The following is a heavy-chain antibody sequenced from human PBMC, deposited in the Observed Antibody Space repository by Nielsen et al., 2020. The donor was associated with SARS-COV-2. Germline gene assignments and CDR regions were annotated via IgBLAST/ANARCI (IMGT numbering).Heavy chain of an antibody. CDR3: ARDSKTRLLDY. D-gene: IGHD4-11*01. J-gene: IGHJ4*02. V-gene: IGHV1-8*03. Sequence: WVRQAPGQGLEWMGWMKPNSGNTGYAQKFQGRVTITADESTSTAYMELSSLRSEDTAVYYCARDSKTRLLDYWGQGTLVTVSS. CDR2: MKPNSGNT.